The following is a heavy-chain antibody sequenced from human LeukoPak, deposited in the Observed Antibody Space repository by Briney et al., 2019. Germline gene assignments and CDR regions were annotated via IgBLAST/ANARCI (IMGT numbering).Heavy chain of an antibody. V-gene: IGHV4-38-2*02. Sequence: SETLSLTCTVSGYSISSGYYWGWIRQPPGKGLEWVGEMIHSGSTNYNPSLKSRVTISVDTSKNQFSLKVSSVTAADTAVYYCARSMVLIAAAGKGFDYWGQGTLVTVSS. CDR3: ARSMVLIAAAGKGFDY. CDR1: GYSISSGYY. D-gene: IGHD6-13*01. J-gene: IGHJ4*02. CDR2: MIHSGST.